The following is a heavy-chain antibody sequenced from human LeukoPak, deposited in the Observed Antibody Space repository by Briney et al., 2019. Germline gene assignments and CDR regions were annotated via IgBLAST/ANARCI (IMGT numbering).Heavy chain of an antibody. D-gene: IGHD3-10*01. V-gene: IGHV3-21*01. Sequence: PGGSLRLSCAASGFTFSNYIMNWVRQAPGKGLEWVSSISSSSSYIYYADSVKGRFTISRDNAKNSLYLQMNSLRAEDTAVYYCARYRTLMIRGVDAFDIWGQGTMVTVSS. CDR1: GFTFSNYI. CDR3: ARYRTLMIRGVDAFDI. CDR2: ISSSSSYI. J-gene: IGHJ3*02.